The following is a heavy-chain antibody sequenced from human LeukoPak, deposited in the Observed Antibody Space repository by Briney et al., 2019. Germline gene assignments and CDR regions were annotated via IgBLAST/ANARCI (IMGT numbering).Heavy chain of an antibody. J-gene: IGHJ4*02. V-gene: IGHV3-9*01. CDR1: GFTFDDYA. Sequence: GRSLRLSCAAFGFTFDDYAMHWVRQAPGKGLEWVSGISWNSGSIGYADSVKGRFTISRDNAKNSLYLQTNSLRAEDTAVYYCAREGSGWYTLDYWGQGTLVTVSS. CDR2: ISWNSGSI. CDR3: AREGSGWYTLDY. D-gene: IGHD6-19*01.